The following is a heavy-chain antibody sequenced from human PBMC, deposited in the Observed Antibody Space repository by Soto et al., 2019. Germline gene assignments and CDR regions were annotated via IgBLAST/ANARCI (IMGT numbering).Heavy chain of an antibody. CDR3: AKGPMSLHGYYYYYYMDV. J-gene: IGHJ6*03. D-gene: IGHD1-26*01. CDR2: ISGSGGST. CDR1: GFTFSSYA. V-gene: IGHV3-23*01. Sequence: GGSLRLSCAASGFTFSSYAMSWVRQAPGKGLEWVSAISGSGGSTYYADSVKGRFTISRDNSKNTLYLQMNSLRAEDTAVYYCAKGPMSLHGYYYYYYMDVWGKGTTVTVSS.